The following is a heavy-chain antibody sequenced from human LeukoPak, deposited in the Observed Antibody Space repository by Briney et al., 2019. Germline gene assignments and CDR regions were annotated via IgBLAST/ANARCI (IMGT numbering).Heavy chain of an antibody. Sequence: GGSLRLSCAASGFTVSSNYMSWVRQAPGKGLEWVSVIYSGGSTYYADSVKGRFTISRDNSKNTLYLQMNSLRAEDTAVYYCARVFRTRGFDYWGQGTLVTVSS. J-gene: IGHJ4*02. CDR1: GFTVSSNY. D-gene: IGHD2-21*01. CDR2: IYSGGST. CDR3: ARVFRTRGFDY. V-gene: IGHV3-66*01.